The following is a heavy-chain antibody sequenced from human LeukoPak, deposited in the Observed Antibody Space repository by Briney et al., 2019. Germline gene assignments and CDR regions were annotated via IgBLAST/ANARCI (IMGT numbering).Heavy chain of an antibody. Sequence: GGSLRLSCAASGFTFSSYTMNWVRQAPGKGLEWVSSMSSSSIYIYYEDSVKGRFTISGDNAKKSLYLQMNSLGAEDTAVYYCATESSDAFDIWGQGTMVTVSS. CDR1: GFTFSSYT. D-gene: IGHD3-10*01. J-gene: IGHJ3*02. V-gene: IGHV3-21*01. CDR2: MSSSSIYI. CDR3: ATESSDAFDI.